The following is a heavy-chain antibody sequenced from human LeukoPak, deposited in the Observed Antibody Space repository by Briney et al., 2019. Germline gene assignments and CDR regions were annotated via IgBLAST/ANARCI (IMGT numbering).Heavy chain of an antibody. D-gene: IGHD1-26*01. V-gene: IGHV3-21*01. CDR3: ARWGLGPSFDY. CDR1: GFMFNGYS. CDR2: ISGGSDYI. J-gene: IGHJ4*02. Sequence: GGSLRLSCAASGFMFNGYSMTWVRQAPGRGLEWVSYISGGSDYIFYTDSVKGRFTISRDNAKKSLYLQLNSLRVEDTAVYYCARWGLGPSFDYWGQGTLVTVSS.